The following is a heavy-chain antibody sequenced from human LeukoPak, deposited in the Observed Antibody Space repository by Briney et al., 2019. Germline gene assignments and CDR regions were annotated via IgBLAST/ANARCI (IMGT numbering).Heavy chain of an antibody. Sequence: ASVKVSCKASGYAFTSYYMHWVRQAPGQGLEWMGGIIPILGTANYAQQSLGRGTTTADESTSTAYMELSSVRSEDTPVYYCAISMATITFSWFDPWGQGTLVTVSS. CDR3: AISMATITFSWFDP. CDR1: GYAFTSYY. V-gene: IGHV1-69*13. CDR2: IIPILGTA. D-gene: IGHD5-24*01. J-gene: IGHJ5*02.